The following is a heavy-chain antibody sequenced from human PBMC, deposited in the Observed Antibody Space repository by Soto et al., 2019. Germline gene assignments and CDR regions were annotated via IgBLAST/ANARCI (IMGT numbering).Heavy chain of an antibody. CDR2: INPNSGGT. Sequence: ASVKVSCKASGYTFTGYYMQWVRQAPGQGLEWMGWINPNSGGTNYAQKFQGWVTMTRDTSISTAYMELSRLRSDDTAVYYCARGGYSGYDEYYFDYWGQGTLVTVSS. CDR1: GYTFTGYY. CDR3: ARGGYSGYDEYYFDY. V-gene: IGHV1-2*04. D-gene: IGHD5-12*01. J-gene: IGHJ4*02.